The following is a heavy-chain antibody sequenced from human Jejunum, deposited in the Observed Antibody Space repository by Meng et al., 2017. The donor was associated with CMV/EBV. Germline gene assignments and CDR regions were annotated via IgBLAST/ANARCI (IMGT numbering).Heavy chain of an antibody. Sequence: SRGAFSSTSYRWGWVRRAPGKGLEWIGSISYTGSTYYNPSLESRLTISVDRSKNQFSLRLTTATAADAAVYYCVRVDTMTTFLLDFWGQGTLVTVSS. D-gene: IGHD4-11*01. V-gene: IGHV4-39*07. CDR1: RGAFSSTSYR. J-gene: IGHJ4*02. CDR3: VRVDTMTTFLLDF. CDR2: ISYTGST.